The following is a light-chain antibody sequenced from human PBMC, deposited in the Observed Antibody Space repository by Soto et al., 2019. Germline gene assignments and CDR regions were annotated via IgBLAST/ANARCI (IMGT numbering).Light chain of an antibody. CDR2: DAS. CDR1: QSISRS. CDR3: HQYNSWPPGT. V-gene: IGKV3-15*01. J-gene: IGKJ2*01. Sequence: EIVLTQSPAILSVSPGERATLSYRASQSISRSLAWYQKKPGQAPRLIXSDASTRATGIPARFSGSGSGTELTLTISSLQSEDFALYYCHQYNSWPPGTFGQGTKVDI.